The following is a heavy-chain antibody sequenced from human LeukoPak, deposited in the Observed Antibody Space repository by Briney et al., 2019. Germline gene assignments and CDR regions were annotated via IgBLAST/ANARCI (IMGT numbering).Heavy chain of an antibody. J-gene: IGHJ5*02. V-gene: IGHV3-21*01. CDR3: ARSLGAVTTSNNWFDP. CDR2: ISSSSSYT. D-gene: IGHD4-17*01. CDR1: GFTFSSYS. Sequence: GGSLRLYCAASGFTFSSYSMKWVRQAPGKGLEWVSSISSSSSYTYYADSVKGRFTISRDNAKNSLYLQMNSLRAEDTAVYYCARSLGAVTTSNNWFDPWGQGTLVTVSS.